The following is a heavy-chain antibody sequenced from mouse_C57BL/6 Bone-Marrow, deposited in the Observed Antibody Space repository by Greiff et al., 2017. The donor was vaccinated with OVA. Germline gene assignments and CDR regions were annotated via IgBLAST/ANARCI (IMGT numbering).Heavy chain of an antibody. Sequence: VKLVESGPGLVAPSQSLSITCTVSGFSLTSYGVDWVRQPPGKGLEWLGVIWGGGSTNYNSALMSRLSISKDNSKSQVFLKMNSLQTDDTAMYYCATSYYSNYVGGAMDYWGQGTSVTVSS. D-gene: IGHD2-5*01. J-gene: IGHJ4*01. V-gene: IGHV2-9*01. CDR3: ATSYYSNYVGGAMDY. CDR1: GFSLTSYG. CDR2: IWGGGST.